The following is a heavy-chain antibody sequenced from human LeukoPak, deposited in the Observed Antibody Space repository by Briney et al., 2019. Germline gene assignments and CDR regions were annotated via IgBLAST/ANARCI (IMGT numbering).Heavy chain of an antibody. Sequence: PSETLSLTCAVSGGSISSNWWSWVRQPPGKGLEWIGSIYYSGSTYYNPSLKSRVTISVDTSKNQFSLKLSSVTAADTAVYYCATVTTLWSLGYWGQGTLVTVSS. J-gene: IGHJ4*02. CDR2: IYYSGST. V-gene: IGHV4-59*05. D-gene: IGHD4-17*01. CDR3: ATVTTLWSLGY. CDR1: GGSISSNW.